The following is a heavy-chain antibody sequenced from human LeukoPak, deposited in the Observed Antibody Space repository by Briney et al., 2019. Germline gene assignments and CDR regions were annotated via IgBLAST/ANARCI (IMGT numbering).Heavy chain of an antibody. D-gene: IGHD2-8*01. CDR2: ISGRGGST. V-gene: IGHV3-23*01. CDR3: AKDRSCINDVRHGDFDY. Sequence: GGSLRLSCAASAFIFCRYAMSWVPQAPGKRLQWVSTISGRGGSTYYADSVKGRFTIYRDNSKNTVYLQMNSVRAEDTAVYYCAKDRSCINDVRHGDFDYWGQGTLVTVSS. J-gene: IGHJ4*02. CDR1: AFIFCRYA.